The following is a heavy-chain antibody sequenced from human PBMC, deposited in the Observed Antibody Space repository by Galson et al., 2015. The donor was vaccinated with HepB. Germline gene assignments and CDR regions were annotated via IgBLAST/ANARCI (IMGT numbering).Heavy chain of an antibody. CDR1: GYTFTNYA. V-gene: IGHV1-3*01. Sequence: SVKVSCKASGYTFTNYAMHWVRQAPGQRLEWMGWIIPGTGNTKYSQKFQGRVTFTRDTSASTAYMEVSSLRSEDTAVYYCARDGVLTGPHYMDVWGKGTTVTVSS. CDR2: IIPGTGNT. CDR3: ARDGVLTGPHYMDV. D-gene: IGHD3-9*01. J-gene: IGHJ6*03.